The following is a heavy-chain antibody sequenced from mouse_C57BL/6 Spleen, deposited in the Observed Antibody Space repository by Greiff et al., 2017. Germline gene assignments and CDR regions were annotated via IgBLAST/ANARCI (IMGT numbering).Heavy chain of an antibody. Sequence: VQLQQSGAELVKPGASVKLSCTASGFNIKDYYMHWVKQRTEQGLEWIGRIDPEDGETKYAPQFQGKATITADTSSNTAYLQLSSLTSEDTAVYYCALYSNYESYFDYWGQGTTLTVSS. D-gene: IGHD2-5*01. CDR2: IDPEDGET. V-gene: IGHV14-2*01. CDR1: GFNIKDYY. J-gene: IGHJ2*01. CDR3: ALYSNYESYFDY.